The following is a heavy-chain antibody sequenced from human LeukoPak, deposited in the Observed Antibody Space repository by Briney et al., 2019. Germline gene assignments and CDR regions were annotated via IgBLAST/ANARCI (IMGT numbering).Heavy chain of an antibody. Sequence: ASVKVSCKASGYTFTSYDINWVRQATGQGLEWMGWMNPNSGNTGYAQKFQGRVTMTRNTSISTAYMELSSLRSEDTAVYYCARDSYDIVIVPALMAPDYWGQGTLVTVSS. CDR1: GYTFTSYD. CDR2: MNPNSGNT. J-gene: IGHJ4*02. D-gene: IGHD2-2*01. CDR3: ARDSYDIVIVPALMAPDY. V-gene: IGHV1-8*01.